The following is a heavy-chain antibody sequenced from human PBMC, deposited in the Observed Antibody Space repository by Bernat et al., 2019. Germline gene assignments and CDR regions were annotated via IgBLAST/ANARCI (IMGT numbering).Heavy chain of an antibody. D-gene: IGHD6-19*01. CDR2: INHSGSA. CDR1: GGSFSDYY. Sequence: QVQLQQWGAGLLKPSETLSLTCAVYGGSFSDYYWNWIRQPPGKGLEWIGEINHSGSANYNPSLKSRVTISVDTSKNQFSLKVSSVTAADTAVYYCARGRKYSIGLGWFDPWGQGTLVTVSS. CDR3: ARGRKYSIGLGWFDP. J-gene: IGHJ5*02. V-gene: IGHV4-34*01.